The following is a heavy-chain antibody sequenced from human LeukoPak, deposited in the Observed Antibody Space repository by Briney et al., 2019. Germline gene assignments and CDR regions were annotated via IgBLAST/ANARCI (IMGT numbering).Heavy chain of an antibody. D-gene: IGHD6-19*01. Sequence: GTLRLSCAASGFTFSNYGMSWVRQAPGKGLEWVSAISGSGGSTYYADSVKGRFTISRDNSKNTLYLQMNSLRAEDTAVYYCAKRSIAVAGGFDYWGQGTLVTVSS. CDR2: ISGSGGST. CDR1: GFTFSNYG. CDR3: AKRSIAVAGGFDY. J-gene: IGHJ4*02. V-gene: IGHV3-23*01.